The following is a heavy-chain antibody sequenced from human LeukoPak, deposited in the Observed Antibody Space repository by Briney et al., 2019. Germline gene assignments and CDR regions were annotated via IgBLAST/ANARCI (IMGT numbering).Heavy chain of an antibody. D-gene: IGHD3-22*01. J-gene: IGHJ5*02. Sequence: SETLSLTCTVSGGSISSGGYYWSWIRQPPGKGLEWIGYIYHSGSTYYNPSLKSRVTISVDRSKNQFSLKLSSVTAADTAVYYCARGSATMIDWFDPWGQGTLVTVSS. CDR1: GGSISSGGYY. CDR3: ARGSATMIDWFDP. V-gene: IGHV4-30-2*01. CDR2: IYHSGST.